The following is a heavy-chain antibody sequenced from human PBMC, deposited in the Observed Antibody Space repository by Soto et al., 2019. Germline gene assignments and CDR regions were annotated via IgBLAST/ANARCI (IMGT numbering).Heavy chain of an antibody. D-gene: IGHD3-3*02. CDR2: ISSSASTI. CDR3: ARDARGQRLALIHDAFDI. V-gene: IGHV3-11*01. J-gene: IGHJ3*02. CDR1: GFTFSDSY. Sequence: QVQLVESGGGLVKPGGSLRLSCAASGFTFSDSYMSWVRQAPAKGLEWVSYISSSASTIDYADSVKGRFTISRDNAKNSLYLQMNSLTAEDTAVYYCARDARGQRLALIHDAFDIWGQGTMVTVSS.